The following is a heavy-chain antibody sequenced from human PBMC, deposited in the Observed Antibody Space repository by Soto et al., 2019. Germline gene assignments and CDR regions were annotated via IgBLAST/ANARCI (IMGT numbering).Heavy chain of an antibody. CDR3: AKDGSYSSSWPYYFDH. J-gene: IGHJ4*02. Sequence: EVQLLESGGGLVQPGGSLRLFCAASGFTFSTYTMTWLRQAPGKGLEWVSSISGSGGHTYYAESVKGRLIVSRDSSKNMLFLQMNSLRAEDTAVYYCAKDGSYSSSWPYYFDHWGQGTLVTVSS. CDR1: GFTFSTYT. D-gene: IGHD6-13*01. CDR2: ISGSGGHT. V-gene: IGHV3-23*01.